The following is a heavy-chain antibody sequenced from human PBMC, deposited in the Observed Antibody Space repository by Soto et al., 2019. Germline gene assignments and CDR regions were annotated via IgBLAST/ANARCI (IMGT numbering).Heavy chain of an antibody. CDR2: ISSSGTTI. Sequence: EVQLVESGGGLVQPGGSLRLSCVASEFTFSSYEMNWVRQAPGKGLEWVSYISSSGTTIYYTDSVKGRFTISRDNAKKSLYLQMNSLRAEDTXXYYCVRFGGAAAGPGDYWGQGTLVTVSS. V-gene: IGHV3-48*03. D-gene: IGHD6-13*01. CDR1: EFTFSSYE. J-gene: IGHJ4*02. CDR3: VRFGGAAAGPGDY.